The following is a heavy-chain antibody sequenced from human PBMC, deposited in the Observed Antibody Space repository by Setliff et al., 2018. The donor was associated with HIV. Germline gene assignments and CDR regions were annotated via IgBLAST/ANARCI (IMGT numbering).Heavy chain of an antibody. CDR1: GGSFSGYY. Sequence: SETLSLTCAVYGGSFSGYYWSWIRQPPGKGLEWIGEINHSGSTNYNPSPKSRVTISVDTSKNQFSLKLSSVTAADTAVYYCARGRGYSGYYYYYYYMDVWGKGTTVTSP. D-gene: IGHD5-12*01. CDR3: ARGRGYSGYYYYYYYMDV. V-gene: IGHV4-34*01. J-gene: IGHJ6*03. CDR2: INHSGST.